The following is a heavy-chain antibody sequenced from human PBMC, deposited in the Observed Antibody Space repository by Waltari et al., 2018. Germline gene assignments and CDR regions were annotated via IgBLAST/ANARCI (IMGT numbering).Heavy chain of an antibody. CDR1: GGSLTNYY. CDR3: ARTPLWYSSSRREGWFDP. D-gene: IGHD6-13*01. Sequence: QVHLQQWGAGLLKPSETLSLSCAVSGGSLTNYYWTWIRQSPEKGLEWIGEINYGGSTNYTPSLKSRVTISIDASRNQVSLKLTSVTAADTALYYCARTPLWYSSSRREGWFDPWGQGTQVTVSS. CDR2: INYGGST. J-gene: IGHJ5*02. V-gene: IGHV4-34*01.